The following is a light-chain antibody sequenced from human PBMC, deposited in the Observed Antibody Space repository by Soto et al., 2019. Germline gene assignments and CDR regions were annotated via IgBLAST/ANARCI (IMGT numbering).Light chain of an antibody. J-gene: IGKJ5*01. CDR1: QDINTY. CDR2: DAS. CDR3: QQYNNWPPKVT. V-gene: IGKV3D-11*01. Sequence: EIVLTQSPATLCLSPGERATLSCRASQDINTYLAWYQQKPGQAPRLLIYDASNRAKGIPARFSGSGPGTDFTLTISSLEPEDFAVYYCQQYNNWPPKVTFGQGTRLEIK.